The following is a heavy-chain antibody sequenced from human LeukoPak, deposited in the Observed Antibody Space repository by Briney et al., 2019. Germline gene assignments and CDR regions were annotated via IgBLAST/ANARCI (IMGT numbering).Heavy chain of an antibody. CDR3: ARLPAYSSGWSGFDY. Sequence: SETLSLTCSVSGGSIISYYWSWIRQPPGKGLEWIGYIYYSGSTNYNPSLKSRVTISADTSKNQFSLKVSSVTAADTAVYYCARLPAYSSGWSGFDYWGQGTLVTVSS. D-gene: IGHD6-19*01. CDR2: IYYSGST. V-gene: IGHV4-59*08. J-gene: IGHJ4*02. CDR1: GGSIISYY.